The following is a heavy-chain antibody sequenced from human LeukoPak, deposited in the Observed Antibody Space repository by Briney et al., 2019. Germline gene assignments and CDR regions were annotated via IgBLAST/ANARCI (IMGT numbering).Heavy chain of an antibody. CDR1: GGSISSGGYY. CDR3: ASTASYLTAANGAFDI. CDR2: IYYSGST. Sequence: PSETLSLTCTVSGGSISSGGYYWSWIRQHPGKGLEWIGYIYYSGSTYYNPSLKSRVTISVDTSKNQFSLKLSSVTAADTAVYYCASTASYLTAANGAFDIWGQGTMVTVSS. D-gene: IGHD2-2*01. J-gene: IGHJ3*02. V-gene: IGHV4-31*03.